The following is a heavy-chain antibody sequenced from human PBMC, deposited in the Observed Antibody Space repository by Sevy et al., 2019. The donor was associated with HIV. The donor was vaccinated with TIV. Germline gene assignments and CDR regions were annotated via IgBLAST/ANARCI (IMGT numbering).Heavy chain of an antibody. V-gene: IGHV3-23*01. CDR2: LSFAGGRI. D-gene: IGHD2-2*01. CDR3: AREGCSKPHDY. CDR1: GFTFSKYS. J-gene: IGHJ4*02. Sequence: GGSLRLSCVASGFTFSKYSMSWVRQTPGKGLEWVSILSFAGGRINYADSVKGRFTMSRDDSRNTFYLQMDSLRAEDTAIYYCAREGCSKPHDYWGQGTLVTVSS.